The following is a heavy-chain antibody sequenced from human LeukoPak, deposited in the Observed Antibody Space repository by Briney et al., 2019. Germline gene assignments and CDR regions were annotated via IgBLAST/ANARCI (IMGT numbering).Heavy chain of an antibody. CDR2: ISGSGGST. CDR3: ANGGVAGPIFDY. V-gene: IGHV3-23*01. J-gene: IGHJ4*02. D-gene: IGHD6-19*01. Sequence: GGSLRLSCAASGFTFSGYAMSWVRQAPGKGLEWVSAISGSGGSTYYADSVKGRFTISRDNSKNTLYLQMNSLRAEDTAVYYCANGGVAGPIFDYWGQGTLVTVSS. CDR1: GFTFSGYA.